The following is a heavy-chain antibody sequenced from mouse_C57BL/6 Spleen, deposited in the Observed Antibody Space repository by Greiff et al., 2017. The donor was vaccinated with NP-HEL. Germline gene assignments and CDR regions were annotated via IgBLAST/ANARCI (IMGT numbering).Heavy chain of an antibody. CDR2: IYPRDGST. Sequence: QVQLQQSDAELVKPGASVKISCKVSGYTFTDHTIHWMKQRPEQGLEWIGYIYPRDGSTKYHDKFKGKATLTADKSSSTAYMQLNSLTSEDSAVYFCAEGDYYGSYYFDYWGQGTTLTVSS. J-gene: IGHJ2*01. V-gene: IGHV1-78*01. CDR1: GYTFTDHT. CDR3: AEGDYYGSYYFDY. D-gene: IGHD1-1*01.